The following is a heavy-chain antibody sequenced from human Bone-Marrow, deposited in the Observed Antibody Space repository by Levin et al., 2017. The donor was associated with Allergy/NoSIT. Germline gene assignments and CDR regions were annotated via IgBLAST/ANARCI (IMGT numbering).Heavy chain of an antibody. Sequence: GESLKISCAASGFTFSSYAMSWVRQAPGKGLEWVSTITSDVSTYYADSVKGRFTISRDNSKNTLYLQMNSLRAEDTAVYYCAKDACGGGSCLFNFDYWGQGTPVTVSS. CDR3: AKDACGGGSCLFNFDY. CDR2: ITSDVST. V-gene: IGHV3-23*01. CDR1: GFTFSSYA. J-gene: IGHJ4*02. D-gene: IGHD2-15*01.